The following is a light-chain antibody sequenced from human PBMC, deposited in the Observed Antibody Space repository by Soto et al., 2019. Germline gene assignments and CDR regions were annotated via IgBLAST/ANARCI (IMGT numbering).Light chain of an antibody. J-gene: IGKJ1*01. CDR3: QRYNHWPPWT. CDR2: GAS. V-gene: IGKV3-15*01. CDR1: QSVSSN. Sequence: EIVMTQSPATLSVSPGERATLSCRASQSVSSNLAWYQQKPGQAPRLLIYGASTRAAGIPARFSGSGSGTEFTLTISRLQSEDFAVYYCQRYNHWPPWTFGQGTKVDIK.